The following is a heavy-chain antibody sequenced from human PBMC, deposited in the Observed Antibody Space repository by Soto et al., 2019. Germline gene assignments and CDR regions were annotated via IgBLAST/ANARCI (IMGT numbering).Heavy chain of an antibody. CDR1: GGSINSYY. V-gene: IGHV4-59*01. Sequence: ETLSLTCTVSGGSINSYYWSWIRQPPGKGLEWIGYIYDNGIANYSPSLKSRVTISVDTSKNQFSLRLSSVTAADTAVYYCARQCLTYYSDYWGQGTLVTVSS. D-gene: IGHD6-19*01. CDR2: IYDNGIA. J-gene: IGHJ4*02. CDR3: ARQCLTYYSDY.